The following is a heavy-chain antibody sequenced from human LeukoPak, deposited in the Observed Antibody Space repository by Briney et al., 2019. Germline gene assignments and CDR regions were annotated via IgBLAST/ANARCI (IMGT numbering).Heavy chain of an antibody. J-gene: IGHJ6*03. D-gene: IGHD2-2*01. V-gene: IGHV4-59*01. Sequence: SETLSLTCTVSGGSISSYYWSWIRQPPGKGLEWIGYIYYSGSTNYNPSLKSRVTISVDTSKNQFSLKLSSVTAADTAVYYCARHPLLRYCSSTSCPYYYYYMDVWGKGTTVTVSS. CDR1: GGSISSYY. CDR2: IYYSGST. CDR3: ARHPLLRYCSSTSCPYYYYYMDV.